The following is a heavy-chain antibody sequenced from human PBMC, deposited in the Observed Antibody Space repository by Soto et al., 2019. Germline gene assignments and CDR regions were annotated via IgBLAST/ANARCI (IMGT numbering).Heavy chain of an antibody. CDR2: INQNGSEN. J-gene: IGHJ3*02. Sequence: GGSLRLSCSASGFSFSDYYMTWVRQAPGKGLEWISYINQNGSENYYADSVKGRFTISRDNAKNSLYLQMNSLRAEDTAVYYCARDKGLGLRYFDWLLTVPHAFDIWGQGTMVTVSS. V-gene: IGHV3-7*03. CDR3: ARDKGLGLRYFDWLLTVPHAFDI. D-gene: IGHD3-9*01. CDR1: GFSFSDYY.